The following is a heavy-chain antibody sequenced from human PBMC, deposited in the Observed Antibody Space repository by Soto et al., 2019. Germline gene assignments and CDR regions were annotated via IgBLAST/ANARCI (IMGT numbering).Heavy chain of an antibody. Sequence: QLQLQESGSGLVKPSQTLSLTCAVSGGSISSGGYSWSWIRQPPGKDLEWIGYIYHSGSTYYNPPLKSRVTISVDRSKNQFSLKLSSVTAADTAVYYCAGGIAARPLGYWGQGTLVTVSS. V-gene: IGHV4-30-2*01. J-gene: IGHJ4*02. D-gene: IGHD6-6*01. CDR2: IYHSGST. CDR3: AGGIAARPLGY. CDR1: GGSISSGGYS.